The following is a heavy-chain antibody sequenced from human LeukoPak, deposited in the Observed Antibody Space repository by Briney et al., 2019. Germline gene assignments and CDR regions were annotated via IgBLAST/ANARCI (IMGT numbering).Heavy chain of an antibody. CDR3: AKDPPYSSGWYGETIDDY. Sequence: GGSLRLSCAASGFTFSSYAMSWVRQAPGKGLEWVSAISGSGGSTYYADSVKGRFTISRDNSKNTLYLQMNSLRAEDTAVYYCAKDPPYSSGWYGETIDDYWGQGTLVTVSS. D-gene: IGHD6-19*01. CDR1: GFTFSSYA. J-gene: IGHJ4*02. V-gene: IGHV3-23*01. CDR2: ISGSGGST.